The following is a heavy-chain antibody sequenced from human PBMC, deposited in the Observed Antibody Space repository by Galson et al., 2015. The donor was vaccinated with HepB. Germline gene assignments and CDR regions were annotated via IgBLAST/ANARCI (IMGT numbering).Heavy chain of an antibody. CDR2: ISVSSSTI. Sequence: SLRLSCAASGFTFSSYSMNWVRQAPGKGLQWVSYISVSSSTIYYADSLKGRFTISRDNAKNSLYLQMNSLSDEDTAVYFCARGRYCTSTGCYGDFDYWGQGILVTVSS. CDR3: ARGRYCTSTGCYGDFDY. D-gene: IGHD2-2*01. CDR1: GFTFSSYS. V-gene: IGHV3-48*02. J-gene: IGHJ4*02.